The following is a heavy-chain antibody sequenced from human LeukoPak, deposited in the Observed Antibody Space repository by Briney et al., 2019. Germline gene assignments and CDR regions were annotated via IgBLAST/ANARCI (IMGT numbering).Heavy chain of an antibody. V-gene: IGHV4-30-4*08. CDR1: GGSISSGDYY. CDR3: ARSEYCSNDNCYHLPVFDY. Sequence: KPSETLSLTCAVSGGSISSGDYYWSWIRQPPGKGLEWIGYIYYSGTTYYNPSLKSRVIISIDTSKNQFSLKLSSVTAADTAVYYCARSEYCSNDNCYHLPVFDYWGQGTLVSVSS. D-gene: IGHD2-15*01. CDR2: IYYSGTT. J-gene: IGHJ4*02.